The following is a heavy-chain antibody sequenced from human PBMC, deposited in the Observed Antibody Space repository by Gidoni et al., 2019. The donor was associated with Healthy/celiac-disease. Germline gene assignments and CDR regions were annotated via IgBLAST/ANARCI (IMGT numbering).Heavy chain of an antibody. J-gene: IGHJ4*02. CDR2: ISSNGGST. CDR3: VLTSGRWPPSLHFDY. Sequence: EVQLVESGGGLVQPGGSLRLSCSASGFTFSSYAMHWVRQAPGKGLEYVSAISSNGGSTYYADSVKGRFTISRDNSKNTLYLQMSSLRAEDTAVYYCVLTSGRWPPSLHFDYWGQGTLVTVSS. V-gene: IGHV3-64D*08. D-gene: IGHD2-15*01. CDR1: GFTFSSYA.